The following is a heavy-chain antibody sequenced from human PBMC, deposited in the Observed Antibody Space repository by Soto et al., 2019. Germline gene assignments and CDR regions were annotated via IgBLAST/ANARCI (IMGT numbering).Heavy chain of an antibody. CDR1: GGSISSYY. J-gene: IGHJ3*02. CDR2: IYYSGST. D-gene: IGHD6-19*01. Sequence: LSLTCTVSGGSISSYYWSWSRQPPGKGLEWIGYIYYSGSTNYNPSLKSRVTISVDTSKNQFSLKLSSVTAADTAVYYCARGSSSGWHHDAFDIWGQGTMVTVSS. V-gene: IGHV4-59*01. CDR3: ARGSSSGWHHDAFDI.